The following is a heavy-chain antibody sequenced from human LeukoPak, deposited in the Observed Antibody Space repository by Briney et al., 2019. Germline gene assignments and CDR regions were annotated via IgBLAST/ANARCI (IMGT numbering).Heavy chain of an antibody. Sequence: SETLSLTCTVSGGSISSYYRSWIRQPPGKGLEWIGYIYTSGSTNYNPSLKSRVTISVDTSKNQFSLKLSSVTAADTAVYYCARHGNWNCADYFDYWGQGTLVTVSS. V-gene: IGHV4-4*09. CDR2: IYTSGST. CDR3: ARHGNWNCADYFDY. J-gene: IGHJ4*02. D-gene: IGHD1-7*01. CDR1: GGSISSYY.